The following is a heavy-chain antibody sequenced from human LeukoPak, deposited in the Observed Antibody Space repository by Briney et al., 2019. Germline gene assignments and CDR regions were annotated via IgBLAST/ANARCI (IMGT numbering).Heavy chain of an antibody. Sequence: GGSLRLSCAASGFTFSSYAMNWVRQAPGKGLEWVSSISSSSSYIYYADSVKGRFTISRDNAKNSLYLQMNSLRAEDTAVYYCARAGYSSSWTGFDPWGQGTLVTVSS. V-gene: IGHV3-21*01. CDR2: ISSSSSYI. J-gene: IGHJ5*02. CDR3: ARAGYSSSWTGFDP. D-gene: IGHD6-13*01. CDR1: GFTFSSYA.